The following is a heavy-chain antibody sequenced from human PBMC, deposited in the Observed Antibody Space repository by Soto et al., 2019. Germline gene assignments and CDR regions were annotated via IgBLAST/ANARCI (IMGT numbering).Heavy chain of an antibody. V-gene: IGHV1-69*12. D-gene: IGHD4-17*01. J-gene: IGHJ6*02. CDR3: ARTMTTVTTLDYYYYGMDV. Sequence: QVQLVQSGAEVKKPGSSVKVSCKASGGTFSSYAISWVRQAPGQGLERMGGIIPIFGTANYAQKFQGRVTITADESTSTAYMELSSLRSEDTAVYYCARTMTTVTTLDYYYYGMDVWGQGTTVTVSS. CDR1: GGTFSSYA. CDR2: IIPIFGTA.